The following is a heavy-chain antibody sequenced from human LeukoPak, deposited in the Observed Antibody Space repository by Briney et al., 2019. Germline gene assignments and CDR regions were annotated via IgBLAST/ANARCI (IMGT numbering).Heavy chain of an antibody. CDR2: IYYSGST. CDR3: ARLGITMVRGVIIHNWFDP. D-gene: IGHD3-10*01. CDR1: GGSISSSSYY. J-gene: IGHJ5*02. V-gene: IGHV4-39*01. Sequence: SETLSLTCTVSGGSISSSSYYWGWIRQPPGKGLEWIGSIYYSGSTYYNPSLKSRVTISVDTSKNQFSLKLSSVTAADTAVYYCARLGITMVRGVIIHNWFDPWGQGTLVTVSS.